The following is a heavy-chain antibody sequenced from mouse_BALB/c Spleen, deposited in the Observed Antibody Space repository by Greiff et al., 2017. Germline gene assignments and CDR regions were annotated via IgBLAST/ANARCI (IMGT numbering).Heavy chain of an antibody. CDR2: INSNGGST. V-gene: IGHV5-6-3*01. J-gene: IGHJ4*01. D-gene: IGHD1-1*01. CDR1: GFTFSSYG. Sequence: EVMLVESGGGLVQPGGSLKLSCAASGFTFSSYGMSWVRQTPDKRLELVATINSNGGSTYYPDSVKGRFTISRDNAKNTLYLQMSSLKSEDTAMYYCARDPLFNRYYAMDYWGQGTSVTVSS. CDR3: ARDPLFNRYYAMDY.